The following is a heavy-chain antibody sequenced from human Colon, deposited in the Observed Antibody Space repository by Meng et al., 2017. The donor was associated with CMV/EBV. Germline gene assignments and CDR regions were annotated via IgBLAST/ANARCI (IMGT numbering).Heavy chain of an antibody. CDR1: GFTFSSHW. V-gene: IGHV3-74*01. Sequence: EVELGESGGGLVQPGGSLSLSCSASGFTFSSHWMHWVRQAPGKGLVWVSRINSDGSSTSYADSVKGRFTISRDNAKNTLYLQMNSLRVEDTAVYYCARERVSGSYLDDYWGQGTLVTVSS. J-gene: IGHJ4*02. CDR2: INSDGSST. CDR3: ARERVSGSYLDDY. D-gene: IGHD1-26*01.